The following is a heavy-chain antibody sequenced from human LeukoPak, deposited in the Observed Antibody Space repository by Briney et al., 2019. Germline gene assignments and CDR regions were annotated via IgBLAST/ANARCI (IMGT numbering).Heavy chain of an antibody. CDR1: GFTFSNYM. V-gene: IGHV3-74*01. CDR3: LRDLNWSLDQ. CDR2: IKSDGITI. J-gene: IGHJ4*02. Sequence: PGGSLRLSCAASGFTFSNYMMHWVRQAPGKGLVWVSRIKSDGITITYADSVKGRFTISRDNAKNTLNLQMNSLRAEDTAVYYCLRDLNWSLDQWGQGTLVTVSS. D-gene: IGHD1-20*01.